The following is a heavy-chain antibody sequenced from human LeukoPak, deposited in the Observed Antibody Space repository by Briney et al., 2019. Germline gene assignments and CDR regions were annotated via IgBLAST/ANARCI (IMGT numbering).Heavy chain of an antibody. D-gene: IGHD3-22*01. V-gene: IGHV4-31*03. CDR3: ARVRGYYDSSGPYFDY. CDR2: IYYSGST. Sequence: SSQTLSLTCTVSGGSISSGGYYWSWIRQHPGKGLEWIGYIYYSGSTYYNPSLKSRVTISVDTSKNQFPLKLSSVTAADTAVYYCARVRGYYDSSGPYFDYWGQGTLVTVSS. J-gene: IGHJ4*02. CDR1: GGSISSGGYY.